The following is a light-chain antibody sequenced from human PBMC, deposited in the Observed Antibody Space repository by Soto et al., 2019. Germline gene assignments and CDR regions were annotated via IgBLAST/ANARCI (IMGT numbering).Light chain of an antibody. CDR3: QQSYSTAWT. CDR2: AAS. J-gene: IGKJ1*01. Sequence: IQMTQSPSSLSASVGDRVTVTCRASQSIGSYVNWYQEKPGEAPKVLIFAASSLQSGVPSRFSGSGTGTDFTLTISCLQPEDFATYYCQQSYSTAWTFGQGTKVDIK. CDR1: QSIGSY. V-gene: IGKV1-39*01.